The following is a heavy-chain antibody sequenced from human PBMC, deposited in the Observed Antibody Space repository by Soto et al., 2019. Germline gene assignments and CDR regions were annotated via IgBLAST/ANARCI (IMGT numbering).Heavy chain of an antibody. V-gene: IGHV4-34*01. CDR3: ARAPPGTGTTSLSHFDY. D-gene: IGHD1-7*01. CDR1: GGSFSGYY. Sequence: QVQLQQWGAGLLKPSETLSLTCAVYGGSFSGYYWSWIRQPPGKGLEWIGEINHSGSTNYNPSLKSRVTISVDTSKNQFSLKLSAVTAADTAVYYWARAPPGTGTTSLSHFDYWGQGTLVTVSS. J-gene: IGHJ4*02. CDR2: INHSGST.